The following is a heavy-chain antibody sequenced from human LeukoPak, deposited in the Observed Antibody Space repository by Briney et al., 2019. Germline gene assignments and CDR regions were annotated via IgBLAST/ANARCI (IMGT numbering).Heavy chain of an antibody. V-gene: IGHV3-15*01. CDR2: IKSKTDGGTT. Sequence: GGSLRLSCAASGFTFSNAWVSWVRQAPGKGLEWVGRIKSKTDGGTTDYAAPVKGRFTISRDDSKNTLYLQMNSPKTEDTAVYYCTTMLVLGGVIKDYWGQGTLVTVSS. CDR1: GFTFSNAW. J-gene: IGHJ4*02. CDR3: TTMLVLGGVIKDY. D-gene: IGHD3-10*01.